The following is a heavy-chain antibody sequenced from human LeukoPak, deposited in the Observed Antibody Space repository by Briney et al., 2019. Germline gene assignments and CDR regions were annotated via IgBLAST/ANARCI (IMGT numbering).Heavy chain of an antibody. D-gene: IGHD2-21*02. J-gene: IGHJ2*01. V-gene: IGHV1-24*01. CDR3: VTDRARLFWYFDL. Sequence: GASVKVSCKVSGSTLSDLSIHWVRQAPGKGLEYVGGSDPEDGETFHAQNFQGRVTTTEDTSIDTAYMEPSRLRSEDTAVYYCVTDRARLFWYFDLWGRGTLVTVSS. CDR2: SDPEDGET. CDR1: GSTLSDLS.